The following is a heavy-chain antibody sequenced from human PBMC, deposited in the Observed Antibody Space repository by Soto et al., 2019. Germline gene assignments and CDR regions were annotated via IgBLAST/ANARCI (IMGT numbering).Heavy chain of an antibody. D-gene: IGHD2-8*01. Sequence: GGSLRLSCTASGFTFSSYAMSWVRQAPGKELEWVSTISGNSGKTNYAESVKGRFSISRDNSKNTVHLQLDSLRAEDTAVYLCAKLGFVLMELYYFHQWGHGTLVTVSS. V-gene: IGHV3-23*01. CDR1: GFTFSSYA. CDR2: ISGNSGKT. CDR3: AKLGFVLMELYYFHQ. J-gene: IGHJ4*01.